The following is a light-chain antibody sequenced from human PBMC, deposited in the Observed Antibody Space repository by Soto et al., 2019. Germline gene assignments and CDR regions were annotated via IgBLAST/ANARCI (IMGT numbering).Light chain of an antibody. CDR1: QGIGDT. CDR3: QPYNNSPIT. V-gene: IGKV3-15*01. Sequence: EVVMRRSPATLSVSPGEGATVSCRASQGIGDTLAWYQHKPGQTPRLLIYDTSTRATGVPTRFSGSRSGAEFTLTINSLQSEDFAVYYCQPYNNSPITVGGGTKVDIK. CDR2: DTS. J-gene: IGKJ4*01.